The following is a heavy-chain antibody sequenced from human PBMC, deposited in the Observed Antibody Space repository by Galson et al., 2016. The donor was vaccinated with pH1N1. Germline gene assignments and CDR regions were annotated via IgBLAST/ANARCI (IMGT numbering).Heavy chain of an antibody. CDR1: GYTFTSHA. Sequence: SVKVSCKASGYTFTSHAIHWVRQAPGQRLEWMGWINTGSGYTKYSQKFHDRITITKDTSASTVYLELSSLRSEDTAVYYCGRDGLTMITFGVPGNYFDYWGQGTLVTVSS. D-gene: IGHD3-16*01. CDR2: INTGSGYT. V-gene: IGHV1-3*04. J-gene: IGHJ4*02. CDR3: GRDGLTMITFGVPGNYFDY.